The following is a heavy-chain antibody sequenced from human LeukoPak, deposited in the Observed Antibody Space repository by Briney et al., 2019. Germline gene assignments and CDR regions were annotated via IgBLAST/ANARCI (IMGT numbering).Heavy chain of an antibody. V-gene: IGHV4-59*01. CDR3: AREVAQAAYYGSGSYYFDY. D-gene: IGHD3-10*01. CDR2: VYYSGST. Sequence: PSETQSLTCTVSGGSISSYCWSWIRQPPGKGLEWIGYVYYSGSTNYNPSLNSRVTISVDTSKNQFSLKLNSVTAADTAVYYCAREVAQAAYYGSGSYYFDYWGQGTLVTVSS. CDR1: GGSISSYC. J-gene: IGHJ4*02.